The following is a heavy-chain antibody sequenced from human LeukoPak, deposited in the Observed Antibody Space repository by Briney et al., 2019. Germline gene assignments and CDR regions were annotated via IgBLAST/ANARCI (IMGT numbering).Heavy chain of an antibody. D-gene: IGHD6-13*01. J-gene: IGHJ4*02. CDR1: GFTFSSYW. Sequence: GGSLRLSCAAPGFTFSSYWMHWVRQAPGKGLVWVSRINSDGSSTTYADSVKGRFTISRDNAENTLYLQMNSLRAEDTAVYYCARGLRGYSSYCKDYWGQGTLVTVSS. CDR2: INSDGSST. CDR3: ARGLRGYSSYCKDY. V-gene: IGHV3-74*01.